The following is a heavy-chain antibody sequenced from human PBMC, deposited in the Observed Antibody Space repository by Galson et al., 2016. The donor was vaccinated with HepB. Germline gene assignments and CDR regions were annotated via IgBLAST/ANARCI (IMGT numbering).Heavy chain of an antibody. CDR3: AKEIPVAGSPPFDY. V-gene: IGHV3-23*01. Sequence: SLRLSCAASGFTFASYTMSWIRQAPGKGLEWVSALSGNSDDSYYADSIMGRFTISRDNSKNTLYLQMNSLRAEGTAIYYCAKEIPVAGSPPFDYWGQGTLVTVSS. D-gene: IGHD6-19*01. CDR2: LSGNSDDS. J-gene: IGHJ4*02. CDR1: GFTFASYT.